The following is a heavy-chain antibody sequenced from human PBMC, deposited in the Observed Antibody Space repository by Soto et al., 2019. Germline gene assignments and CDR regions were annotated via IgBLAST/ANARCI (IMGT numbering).Heavy chain of an antibody. V-gene: IGHV1-69*13. CDR3: ATGADIVVGPAAPPEYYYDMDV. CDR1: GGTFSSYA. D-gene: IGHD2-2*01. J-gene: IGHJ6*03. Sequence: SVKVSCKASGGTFSSYAISWVRQAPGQGLEWMGGIIPIFGTANYAQKFQGRVTITADESTSTAYMELSSLRSEDTAVYYCATGADIVVGPAAPPEYYYDMDVWGKGTTVTVAS. CDR2: IIPIFGTA.